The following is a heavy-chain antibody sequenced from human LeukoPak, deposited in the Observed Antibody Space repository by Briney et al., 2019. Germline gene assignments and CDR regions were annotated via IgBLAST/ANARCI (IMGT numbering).Heavy chain of an antibody. V-gene: IGHV3-48*03. CDR1: GFTFSSYE. J-gene: IGHJ4*02. CDR3: ASKYCSSTSCRDY. CDR2: ISSSGSTI. Sequence: GGSLRLSCAASGFTFSSYEMNWVRQAPGKGLEWVAYISSSGSTIYYADSVKGRFTISRDNAKNSLYLQMNSLRAEDTAVYYCASKYCSSTSCRDYWGQGTLVTVSS. D-gene: IGHD2-2*01.